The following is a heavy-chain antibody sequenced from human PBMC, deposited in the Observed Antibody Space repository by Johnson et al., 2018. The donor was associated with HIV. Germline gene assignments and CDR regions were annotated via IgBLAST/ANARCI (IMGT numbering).Heavy chain of an antibody. J-gene: IGHJ3*02. D-gene: IGHD3-9*01. CDR3: ALHLTGDSFDI. V-gene: IGHV3-30*04. CDR2: ISYDGSNK. Sequence: QVQLVESGGGVVQPGRSLRLSCAASGYTLSSYAMHWVRQAPGKGLEWVAVISYDGSNKYYADSVKGRFTISRDNSKNTLYLQMNSLRAEDTAVYYCALHLTGDSFDIWGQGTMVTVSS. CDR1: GYTLSSYA.